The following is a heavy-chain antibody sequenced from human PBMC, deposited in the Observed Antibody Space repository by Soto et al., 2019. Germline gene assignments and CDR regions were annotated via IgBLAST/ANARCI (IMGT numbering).Heavy chain of an antibody. Sequence: EVQLVDSGGGLVQPGGSLRLSCAASGFIFSSHRMSWVRQAPGKGLEWVANITQDGSEKYYVDSVKGRFTISRDNAKNSLYLQMNSLRAEDTAVYYCARVVGAPNWFDPWGQGTLVTVSS. J-gene: IGHJ5*02. CDR3: ARVVGAPNWFDP. CDR2: ITQDGSEK. CDR1: GFIFSSHR. V-gene: IGHV3-7*04. D-gene: IGHD1-26*01.